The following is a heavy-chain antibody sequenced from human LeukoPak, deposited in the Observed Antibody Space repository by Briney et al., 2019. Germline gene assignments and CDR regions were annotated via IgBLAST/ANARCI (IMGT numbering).Heavy chain of an antibody. D-gene: IGHD6-6*01. CDR3: ARQSLAVLD. CDR1: GGSISTYY. V-gene: IGHV4-59*08. CDR2: IFYSGST. J-gene: IGHJ4*02. Sequence: SETLSLTCTVSGGSISTYYWSWIRQPPGKGLEWIGHIFYSGSTNYNPSLKSRVTISLDTSKNQSSLKLSSVTAADTAVYYCARQSLAVLDWGQGTLVTVSS.